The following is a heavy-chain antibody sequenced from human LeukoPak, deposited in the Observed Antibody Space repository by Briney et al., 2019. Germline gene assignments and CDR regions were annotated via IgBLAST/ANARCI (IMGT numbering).Heavy chain of an antibody. CDR1: GFTFSSYA. D-gene: IGHD2-15*01. J-gene: IGHJ6*03. CDR3: ARDAPVYCSGGSCYSYYMDV. CDR2: ISCDGSNK. Sequence: GGSLRLSCAASGFTFSSYAMHWVRQAPGKGLEWVAVISCDGSNKYYADSVKGRFTISRDNSKNTLYLQMNSLRAEDTAVYYCARDAPVYCSGGSCYSYYMDVWGKGTTVTVSS. V-gene: IGHV3-30*04.